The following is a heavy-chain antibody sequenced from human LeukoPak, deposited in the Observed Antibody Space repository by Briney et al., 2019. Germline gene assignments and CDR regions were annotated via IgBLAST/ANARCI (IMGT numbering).Heavy chain of an antibody. V-gene: IGHV1-18*01. J-gene: IGHJ4*02. CDR2: ISAYNGNT. CDR3: ARDRNPDYYYDSSGYYY. D-gene: IGHD3-22*01. CDR1: GYTFTSYG. Sequence: GASVKVSCKASGYTFTSYGISWVRQAPGQGLEWMGWISAYNGNTNYAQKLQGRVTMTTDTSTSTVYMELRSLRSDDTAVYYCARDRNPDYYYDSSGYYYWGQGTLVTVSS.